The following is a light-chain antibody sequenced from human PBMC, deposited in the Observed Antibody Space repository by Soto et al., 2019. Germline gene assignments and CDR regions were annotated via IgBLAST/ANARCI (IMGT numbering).Light chain of an antibody. V-gene: IGKV3-20*01. CDR3: QQYGSSPPWT. J-gene: IGKJ1*01. CDR1: QSVSSSF. CDR2: GAS. Sequence: EIVLTQSPGTLSLSPGERATLSCRASQSVSSSFLAWYQQKPGQAPRLLIYGASSRATGIPDRFSGSGSGTDFTRTISRLESEDFAVYYCQQYGSSPPWTFGQGTKVEIK.